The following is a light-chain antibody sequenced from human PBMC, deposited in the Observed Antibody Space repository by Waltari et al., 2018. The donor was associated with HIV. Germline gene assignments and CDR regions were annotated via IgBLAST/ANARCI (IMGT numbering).Light chain of an antibody. CDR1: PSNIGDRN. J-gene: IGLJ3*02. Sequence: QSVVTQPPSVSQPAGQTVIISFSGGPSNIGDRNVHWYQTLPESPPNLIIYSNKERPTGVPDRFSGSKSGTTASLAITGLLSEDEAEYYCSVWDVSLSNWLFGGGTKLTVL. CDR2: SNK. CDR3: SVWDVSLSNWL. V-gene: IGLV1-47*02.